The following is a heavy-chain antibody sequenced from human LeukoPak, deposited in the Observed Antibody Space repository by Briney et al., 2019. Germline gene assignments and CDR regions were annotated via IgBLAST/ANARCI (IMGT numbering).Heavy chain of an antibody. CDR2: ISSSSSYI. V-gene: IGHV3-21*01. J-gene: IGHJ4*02. CDR1: GFTFSSYS. Sequence: GGSLRLSCAASGFTFSSYSMNWVRQAPGKGLEWVSSISSSSSYIYYADSVKGRFTISRDNAKNSLYLQMNSLRAEDTAVYYCASLDIADDCFDYWGQGTLVTVSS. CDR3: ASLDIADDCFDY. D-gene: IGHD6-13*01.